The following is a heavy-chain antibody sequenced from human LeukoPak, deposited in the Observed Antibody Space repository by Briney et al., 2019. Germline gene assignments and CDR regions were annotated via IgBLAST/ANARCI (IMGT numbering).Heavy chain of an antibody. D-gene: IGHD3-10*01. CDR2: IYTSGST. J-gene: IGHJ6*03. CDR3: ARIYGSGSYPNYYYYMDV. CDR1: GGSISSGSYY. Sequence: SETLSLTCTVSGGSISSGSYYWSWIRQPAGKGLEWIGRIYTSGSTNYNPSLKSRVTISVDTSKNQFSLKLSSVTAADTAVYYCARIYGSGSYPNYYYYMDVWGKGTTVTVSS. V-gene: IGHV4-61*02.